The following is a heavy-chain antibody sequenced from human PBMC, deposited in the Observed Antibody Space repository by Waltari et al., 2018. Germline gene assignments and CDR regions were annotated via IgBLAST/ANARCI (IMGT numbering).Heavy chain of an antibody. V-gene: IGHV1-8*01. D-gene: IGHD2-2*01. Sequence: QVQLVQSGAEVKKPGASVKVSCKASGYTFTSYDINWVRQATGQESEWMGWMNPNSGNTGYAQKFQGRVTMTRNTSISTAYMELSSLRSEDTAVYYCARSGYCSSTSCYYYYGMDVWGQGTTVTVSS. J-gene: IGHJ6*02. CDR3: ARSGYCSSTSCYYYYGMDV. CDR1: GYTFTSYD. CDR2: MNPNSGNT.